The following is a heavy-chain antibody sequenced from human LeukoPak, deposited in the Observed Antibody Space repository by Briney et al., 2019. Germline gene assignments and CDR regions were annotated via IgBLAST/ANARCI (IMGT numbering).Heavy chain of an antibody. Sequence: PGGSLRLSCAASGFTFSSYWMSWVRQAPGKGLEWVANIKQDESEIYYVGSAEGRFTISRDNAKSSLYLQMNSLRAEDTAMYYCVRVDNSGYLDFWGQGTLVTVSS. D-gene: IGHD3-22*01. CDR2: IKQDESEI. CDR3: VRVDNSGYLDF. V-gene: IGHV3-7*01. J-gene: IGHJ4*02. CDR1: GFTFSSYW.